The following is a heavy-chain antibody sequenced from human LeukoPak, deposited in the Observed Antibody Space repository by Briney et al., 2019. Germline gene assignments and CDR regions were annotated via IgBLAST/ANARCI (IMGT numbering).Heavy chain of an antibody. J-gene: IGHJ4*02. Sequence: SETLSPTCAVYGGSFSGYYWSWIRQPPGKGLEWIGEINHSGSTNYNPSLKSRVSISVDTSKNQFSLKLSSVTAADTAVYYCVRVLTGSQYDYWGQGTLVTVSS. CDR3: VRVLTGSQYDY. CDR1: GGSFSGYY. D-gene: IGHD3-9*01. V-gene: IGHV4-34*01. CDR2: INHSGST.